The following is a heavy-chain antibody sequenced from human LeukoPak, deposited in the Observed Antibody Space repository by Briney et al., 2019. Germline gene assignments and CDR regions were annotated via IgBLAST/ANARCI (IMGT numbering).Heavy chain of an antibody. CDR1: GGSISSYY. J-gene: IGHJ5*02. D-gene: IGHD3-10*01. Sequence: SETLSLTCTVSGGSISSYYWSWIRQPPGKGLEWIGYIYYSGSTNYNPSLKSRVTISVDTSKNQFSLKLSSVTAADTAVYYCARVIWLGDYWFDPWGQGTLVTVSS. CDR3: ARVIWLGDYWFDP. CDR2: IYYSGST. V-gene: IGHV4-59*01.